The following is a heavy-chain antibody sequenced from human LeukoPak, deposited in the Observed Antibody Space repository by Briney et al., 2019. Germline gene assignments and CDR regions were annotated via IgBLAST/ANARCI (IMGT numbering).Heavy chain of an antibody. V-gene: IGHV3-30*18. J-gene: IGHJ6*02. CDR1: GFTFSSYG. CDR2: ISYDGSNK. Sequence: GGSLRLSCAASGFTFSSYGMHWVRQAPGKGLEWAAVISYDGSNKYYADSVKGRFTISRDNSKNTLYLQMNSLRAEDTAVYYCAKDQTWYSTYYYGMDVWGQGTTVTVSS. CDR3: AKDQTWYSTYYYGMDV. D-gene: IGHD1-1*01.